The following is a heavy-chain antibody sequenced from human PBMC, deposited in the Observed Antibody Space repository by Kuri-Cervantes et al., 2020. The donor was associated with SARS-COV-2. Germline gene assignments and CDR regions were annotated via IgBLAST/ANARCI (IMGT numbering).Heavy chain of an antibody. CDR1: GFTFDDYA. V-gene: IGHV3-9*01. CDR3: AREGTHLSSYYYMDV. CDR2: ISWNSGSI. J-gene: IGHJ6*03. Sequence: GGSLRLSCAASGFTFDDYAMHWVRQAPGKGLEWVSGISWNSGSIGYADSVKGRFTISRDDAKNSLYLQMSSLRAEDTAAYYCAREGTHLSSYYYMDVWGKGTTVTVSS. D-gene: IGHD2/OR15-2a*01.